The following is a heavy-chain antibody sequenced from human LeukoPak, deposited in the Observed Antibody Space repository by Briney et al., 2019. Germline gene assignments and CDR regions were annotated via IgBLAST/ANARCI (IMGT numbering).Heavy chain of an antibody. D-gene: IGHD3-22*01. J-gene: IGHJ3*01. CDR1: GFTFSRYD. CDR2: IGTAADT. V-gene: IGHV3-13*04. CDR3: VRVRDSMDVGLLGP. Sequence: GGSLRLSSAASGFTFSRYDMHSGRQPTGKGLEWVSGIGTAADTYYPGSVKGRFTISREDAKNSLYLQLNSLRAGDTAVYYCVRVRDSMDVGLLGPGGHGTMVTVAS.